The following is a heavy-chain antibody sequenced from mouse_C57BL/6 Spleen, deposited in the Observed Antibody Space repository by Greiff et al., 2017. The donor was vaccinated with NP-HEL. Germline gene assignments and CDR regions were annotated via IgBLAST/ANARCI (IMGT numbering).Heavy chain of an antibody. CDR1: GYTFTDYN. Sequence: EVKLQESGPELVKPGASVKIPCKASGYTFTDYNMDWVKQSHGKSLEWIGDINPNNGGTIYNQKFKGKATLTVDKSSSTAYMELRSLTSEDTAVYYCARKANSYTPGGFAYWGQGTLVTVSA. V-gene: IGHV1-18*01. CDR2: INPNNGGT. D-gene: IGHD2-10*01. CDR3: ARKANSYTPGGFAY. J-gene: IGHJ3*01.